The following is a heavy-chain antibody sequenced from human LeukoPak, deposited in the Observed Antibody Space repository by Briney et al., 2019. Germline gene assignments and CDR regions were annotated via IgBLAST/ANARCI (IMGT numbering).Heavy chain of an antibody. V-gene: IGHV4-4*07. CDR1: GGSINGSF. D-gene: IGHD2-15*01. J-gene: IGHJ4*02. Sequence: PSGTLCLSCTDSGGSINGSFWSWIRQAPGEGLEWIGRIHSSGMTNYNPSLERRLTLSLDTSKNQFSLKLTSVTAADTAVYYCARAPGGCGGICPFDWWGQGNLVTVSS. CDR2: IHSSGMT. CDR3: ARAPGGCGGICPFDW.